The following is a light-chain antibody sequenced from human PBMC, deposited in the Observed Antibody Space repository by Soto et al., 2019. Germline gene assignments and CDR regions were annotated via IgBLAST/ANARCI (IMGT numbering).Light chain of an antibody. V-gene: IGKV3-20*01. CDR3: QQYGSSPLT. CDR2: DAS. CDR1: QSVGNNF. J-gene: IGKJ4*01. Sequence: EIVLTQSPDTLSLSPGERATLSCRASQSVGNNFLAWYQQKPGQAPTLLIYDASSRATGIPDRFSGGGSGTDFTLTISRLEPEDFAVYYCQQYGSSPLTFGGGTKVDIK.